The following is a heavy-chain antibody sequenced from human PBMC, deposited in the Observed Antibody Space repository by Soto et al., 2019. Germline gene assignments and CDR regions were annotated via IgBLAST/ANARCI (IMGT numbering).Heavy chain of an antibody. CDR2: ISFDGSKK. V-gene: IGHV3-30-3*01. CDR3: ARSIAHDYGGNSGDY. J-gene: IGHJ4*02. CDR1: GFTFSNYA. D-gene: IGHD4-17*01. Sequence: LSCAASGFTFSNYAIHWVRQAPGKGLEWVAVISFDGSKKYYADSVKGRFTISRDNSKNTVYLQMNSLRAEDTAVFYCARSIAHDYGGNSGDYWGQGTLVTVS.